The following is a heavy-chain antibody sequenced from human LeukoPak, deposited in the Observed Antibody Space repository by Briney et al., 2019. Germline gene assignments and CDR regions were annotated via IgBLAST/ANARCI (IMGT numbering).Heavy chain of an antibody. CDR1: GFTFSSYA. V-gene: IGHV3-23*01. D-gene: IGHD1-26*01. J-gene: IGHJ4*02. Sequence: GGSLRLSCAASGFTFSSYAMSWVRQAPGKGLEWVSAISGSGGSTYYADSVRGRFTISRDNAKNRLYLQMDSLRAEDTAVYYCARAGPRSGAKVGDHFDYWGQGTLVTVSS. CDR3: ARAGPRSGAKVGDHFDY. CDR2: ISGSGGST.